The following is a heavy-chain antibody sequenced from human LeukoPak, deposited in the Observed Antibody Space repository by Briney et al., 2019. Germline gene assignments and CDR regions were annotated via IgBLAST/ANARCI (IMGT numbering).Heavy chain of an antibody. D-gene: IGHD3-10*01. V-gene: IGHV3-23*01. CDR2: ISGSGGRT. CDR1: GLTFSRSW. J-gene: IGHJ4*02. CDR3: AKIIIGSTWQLDH. Sequence: GGSLRLSCAASGLTFSRSWMNWVRQAPGKGLEWVSGISGSGGRTYYADSVKGRLTISRDNSKNTLYLQMSSLRVEDTAVYYCAKIIIGSTWQLDHWGQGTLVTVSS.